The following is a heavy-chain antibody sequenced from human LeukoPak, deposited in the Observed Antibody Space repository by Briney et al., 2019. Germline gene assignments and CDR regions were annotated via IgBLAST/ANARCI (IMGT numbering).Heavy chain of an antibody. CDR2: FDPEDGET. J-gene: IGHJ5*02. D-gene: IGHD3-22*01. CDR3: ATKLDYYDSSGYLNWFDP. CDR1: GYTLTELS. V-gene: IGHV1-24*01. Sequence: ASVKVSCKVSGYTLTELSMHWVRQAPGKRLEWMGGFDPEDGETIYAQKFQGRATMTEDTSTDTAYMELSSLRSEDTAVYYCATKLDYYDSSGYLNWFDPWGQGTLVTVSS.